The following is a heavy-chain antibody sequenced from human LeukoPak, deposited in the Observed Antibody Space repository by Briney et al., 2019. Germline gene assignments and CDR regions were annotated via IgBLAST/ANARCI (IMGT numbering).Heavy chain of an antibody. CDR3: ARETTYYYDSSGPIPAAFDI. J-gene: IGHJ3*02. V-gene: IGHV4-30-2*01. CDR2: IYHSGST. Sequence: SETLSPTCTVSGGSISSGGYYWSWIRQPPGKGLEWIGYIYHSGSTYYNPSLKSRVTISVDRSKNQFSLKLSSVTAADTAVYYCARETTYYYDSSGPIPAAFDIWGQGTMVTVSS. D-gene: IGHD3-22*01. CDR1: GGSISSGGYY.